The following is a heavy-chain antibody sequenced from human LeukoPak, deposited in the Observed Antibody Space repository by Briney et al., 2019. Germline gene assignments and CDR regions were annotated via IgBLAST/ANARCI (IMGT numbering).Heavy chain of an antibody. V-gene: IGHV3-30*01. D-gene: IGHD3-22*01. CDR2: ISSDGNDR. CDR3: ARADYFDSSAYYSLDY. J-gene: IGHJ4*02. CDR1: GFTFSSYA. Sequence: PGRSLRLSCAASGFTFSSYAMHWVRQAPGKGLEWVAIISSDGNDRYYADSVKGRFTMSRDNSKNTLYLQMNSLRAEDTAVYYCARADYFDSSAYYSLDYWGQGTLVTVSS.